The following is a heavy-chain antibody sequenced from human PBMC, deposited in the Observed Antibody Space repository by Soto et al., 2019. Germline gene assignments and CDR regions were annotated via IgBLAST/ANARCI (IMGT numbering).Heavy chain of an antibody. D-gene: IGHD3-3*01. Sequence: SVKVSCKASGGTFSSYAISWVRQAPGQGLEWMGGIIPIFGTANYAQKFQGRVTITADKSTSTAYMELSSLRSEDTAVYYCARDTRGITIFGVVITDGMDVWGQGTTVTVS. CDR1: GGTFSSYA. CDR2: IIPIFGTA. CDR3: ARDTRGITIFGVVITDGMDV. V-gene: IGHV1-69*06. J-gene: IGHJ6*02.